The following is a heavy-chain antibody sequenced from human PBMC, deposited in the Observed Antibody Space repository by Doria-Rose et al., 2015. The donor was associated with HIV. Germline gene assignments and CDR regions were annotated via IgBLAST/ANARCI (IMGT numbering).Heavy chain of an antibody. CDR2: IYSSGST. D-gene: IGHD3-10*01. Sequence: SGPGLVKPAETLSLTCTVSGGSISSYYWNWIRQPPGKGLEWTGYIYSSGSTHYNSSLKSRVTISIDASKNQFSLKLSSVTAADRAVYYCARFRPSRGIYYSLDVWGKGTTATVSS. CDR1: GGSISSYY. J-gene: IGHJ6*03. V-gene: IGHV4-4*09. CDR3: ARFRPSRGIYYSLDV.